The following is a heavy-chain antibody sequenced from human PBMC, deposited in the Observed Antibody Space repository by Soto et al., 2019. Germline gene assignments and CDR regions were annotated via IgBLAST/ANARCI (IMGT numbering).Heavy chain of an antibody. CDR3: AGVVRGDLYYFDY. J-gene: IGHJ4*02. CDR1: GGSISSGGYY. V-gene: IGHV4-31*03. Sequence: QVQLQESGPGLVKPSQTLSLTCTVSGGSISSGGYYWSWIRQHPGKGLEWIGYIYYSGSTYYNPSLKSRVTLSVDTSKNQSSLKLSSVTAADTAGYYCAGVVRGDLYYFDYWGQGTLVTVSS. CDR2: IYYSGST. D-gene: IGHD3-10*01.